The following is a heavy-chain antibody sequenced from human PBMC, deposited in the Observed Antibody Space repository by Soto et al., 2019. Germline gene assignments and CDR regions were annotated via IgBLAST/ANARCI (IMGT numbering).Heavy chain of an antibody. J-gene: IGHJ4*02. V-gene: IGHV3-48*01. CDR1: GFTFSTYS. D-gene: IGHD5-18*01. CDR3: ARDQGYSYGPFDY. CDR2: ISSTSSTI. Sequence: GGSLRLSYAASGFTFSTYSMNWVRQAPGQGLAWVSYISSTSSTIYYAVSVKGRFSISTDNAKNSLYLQMNSLRAEDTAVYYCARDQGYSYGPFDYWGQGTLVTVSS.